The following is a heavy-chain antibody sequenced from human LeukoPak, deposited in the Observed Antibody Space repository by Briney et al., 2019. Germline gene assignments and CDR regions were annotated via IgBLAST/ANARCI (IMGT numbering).Heavy chain of an antibody. CDR1: GFSFSRHS. CDR2: ISSSSSTI. CDR3: ARGAVAGTTETYYFDY. V-gene: IGHV3-48*01. Sequence: GGSLRLSCAASGFSFSRHSMNWVRQAPGKGLEWVSYISSSSSTIYFADSVKGRFTISSDNAKNSLYLQMNSLRAEDTAVYYCARGAVAGTTETYYFDYWGQGTLVTVSS. J-gene: IGHJ4*02. D-gene: IGHD6-19*01.